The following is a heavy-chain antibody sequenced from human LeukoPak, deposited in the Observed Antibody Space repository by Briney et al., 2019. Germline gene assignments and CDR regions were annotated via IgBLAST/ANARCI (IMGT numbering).Heavy chain of an antibody. D-gene: IGHD6-13*01. V-gene: IGHV3-23*01. Sequence: GRSLRLSCVASAFTFNNYWMHWVRQAPGKGLEWVSAISGSGGSTYYADSVKGRFTISRDNSKNTLYLQMNGLRAEDTAVYYCAKVRIAAAGPNAFDIWGQGTMVTVSS. J-gene: IGHJ3*02. CDR2: ISGSGGST. CDR1: AFTFNNYW. CDR3: AKVRIAAAGPNAFDI.